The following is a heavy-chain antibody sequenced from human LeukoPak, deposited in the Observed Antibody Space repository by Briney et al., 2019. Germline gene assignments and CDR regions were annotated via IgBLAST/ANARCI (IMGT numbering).Heavy chain of an antibody. V-gene: IGHV3-74*01. CDR2: INSGGSST. CDR3: ARVPLWFGGGVDYYGMDV. D-gene: IGHD3-10*01. J-gene: IGHJ6*02. Sequence: GGSLRLSCAASGYTFSSYWVHWVRQAPGKGLVWVSRINSGGSSTSYADSVKGRFTISRDNAKNTLYLQMNSLRAEDTAVYYCARVPLWFGGGVDYYGMDVWGQGTTVTVSS. CDR1: GYTFSSYW.